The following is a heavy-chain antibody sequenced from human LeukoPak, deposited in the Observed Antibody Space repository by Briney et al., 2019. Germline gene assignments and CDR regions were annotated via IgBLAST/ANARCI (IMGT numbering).Heavy chain of an antibody. CDR3: ARDFSTSCYECWFDP. Sequence: GGSLRLSCAVSGFTFSSYWMSWVRQAPGKGLEWVANIKQDGSEKYYVDSVKGRFTISRDNAKNSLYLQMNSLRAEDTAVYYCARDFSTSCYECWFDPWGQGTLVTVSS. V-gene: IGHV3-7*01. J-gene: IGHJ5*02. CDR2: IKQDGSEK. CDR1: GFTFSSYW. D-gene: IGHD2-2*01.